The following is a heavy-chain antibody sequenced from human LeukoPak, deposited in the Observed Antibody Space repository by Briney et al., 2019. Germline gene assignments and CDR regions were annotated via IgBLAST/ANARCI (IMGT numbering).Heavy chain of an antibody. D-gene: IGHD2-2*01. CDR1: GFTFSSYG. CDR2: IRYDGSNK. J-gene: IGHJ4*02. Sequence: PGGSLRLSCAASGFTFSSYGMHWVRQAPGKGLEWVAFIRYDGSNKYYADSVKGRFTISRDNSKNTLYLQMNSLRAEDTAVYYCAKSCSSTSCYSESFYLSYWGQGTLVTVSS. CDR3: AKSCSSTSCYSESFYLSY. V-gene: IGHV3-30*02.